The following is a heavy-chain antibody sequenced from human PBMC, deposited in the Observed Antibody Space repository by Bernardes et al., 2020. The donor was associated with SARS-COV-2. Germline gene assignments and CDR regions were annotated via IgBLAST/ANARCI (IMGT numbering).Heavy chain of an antibody. D-gene: IGHD2-2*01. J-gene: IGHJ6*02. CDR1: GYTLTELS. V-gene: IGHV1-24*01. Sequence: SVNVSCKVSGYTLTELSMHWVRQAPGKGLEWMGGFDPEDGETIYAQKFQGRVTMTEDTSTDTAYMELSSLRSEDTAVYYCATAVGDIVVVPAAMRYYYGMDVWGQGTTVTVSS. CDR2: FDPEDGET. CDR3: ATAVGDIVVVPAAMRYYYGMDV.